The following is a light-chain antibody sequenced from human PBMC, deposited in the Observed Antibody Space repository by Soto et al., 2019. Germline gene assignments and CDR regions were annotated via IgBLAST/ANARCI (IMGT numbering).Light chain of an antibody. CDR2: EAS. V-gene: IGKV1-27*01. CDR1: QDISNY. Sequence: LSASVGDRVTITCRASQDISNYLAWYQQKPGGAPKLLIYEASTLQSGVPSRFSGSGSGADCTLTISSLQPEDVAMYYCQKYNDAPRTFGQGTRVEMK. CDR3: QKYNDAPRT. J-gene: IGKJ1*01.